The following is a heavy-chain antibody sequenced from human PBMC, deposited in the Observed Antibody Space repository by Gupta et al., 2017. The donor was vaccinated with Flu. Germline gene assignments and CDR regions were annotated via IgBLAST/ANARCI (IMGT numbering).Heavy chain of an antibody. V-gene: IGHV4-34*01. CDR2: INPGGST. CDR3: ARGGGYSGT. D-gene: IGHD6-13*01. Sequence: QVQLQQWGAGLLKPSETLSLTCGVSGGSLRGYYWNWLRQPPGKGLEWIGDINPGGSTNYNPFHESRVTISIDTSKNRFSLELRSVTAADTAVYYCARGGGYSGTWGQGTQVTVSS. J-gene: IGHJ5*02. CDR1: GGSLRGYY.